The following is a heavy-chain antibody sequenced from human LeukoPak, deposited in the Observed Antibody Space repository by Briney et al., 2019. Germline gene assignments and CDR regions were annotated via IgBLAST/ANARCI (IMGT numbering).Heavy chain of an antibody. CDR1: GFTFSTSG. CDR3: AKGHYYDSSGLPFDY. CDR2: ITGSGGST. D-gene: IGHD3-22*01. J-gene: IGHJ4*02. Sequence: GGSLRLSCAASGFTFSTSGMSWVRQAPGKGLEWVSTITGSGGSTYYADSVKGRFTISRDNSKNTLDLQMNSQRAEDTAVYYCAKGHYYDSSGLPFDYWGQGTLVTVSS. V-gene: IGHV3-23*01.